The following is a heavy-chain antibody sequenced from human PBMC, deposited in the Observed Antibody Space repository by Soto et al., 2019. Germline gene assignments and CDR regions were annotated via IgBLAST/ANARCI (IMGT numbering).Heavy chain of an antibody. D-gene: IGHD7-27*01. CDR2: INHSGST. CDR1: GGSFSGYY. Sequence: QVQLQQWGAVLLKPSETLSLTCAVYGGSFSGYYWNWIRQPPGKGLERIGEINHSGSTNYNPSLKSRVTISVDRSKNQFSLKLSSVTAADTAVYYCARGWGRIFDYWGQGTLVTVSS. V-gene: IGHV4-34*01. CDR3: ARGWGRIFDY. J-gene: IGHJ4*02.